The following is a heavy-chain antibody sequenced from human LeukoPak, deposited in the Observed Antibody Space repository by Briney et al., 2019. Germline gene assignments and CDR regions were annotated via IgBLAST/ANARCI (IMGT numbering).Heavy chain of an antibody. CDR2: IKQDGRET. V-gene: IGHV3-7*01. CDR1: AVTLSNDW. D-gene: IGHD3-10*01. Sequence: GSLRLSCAASAVTLSNDWMSCVRQAPGKWLEWGANIKQDGRETYYVDSVKGRFTISRDTAKNSLYLQMNSLRAEDTAVYYCARGWLLWFGAQKIGGQGNLVTVSS. J-gene: IGHJ4*02. CDR3: ARGWLLWFGAQKI.